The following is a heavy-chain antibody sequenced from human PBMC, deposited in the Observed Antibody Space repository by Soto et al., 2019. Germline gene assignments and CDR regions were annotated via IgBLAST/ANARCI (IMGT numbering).Heavy chain of an antibody. CDR1: GFTFSGSA. D-gene: IGHD3-3*01. J-gene: IGHJ4*02. CDR2: IRSKANSYAT. Sequence: GGSLRLSCAASGFTFSGSAMHWVRQASGKGLEWVGRIRSKANSYATAYAASVKGRFTISRDDSKNTAYLQMNSLKTEDTAVYYCTREGLLHPYWGQGTLVTVSS. V-gene: IGHV3-73*01. CDR3: TREGLLHPY.